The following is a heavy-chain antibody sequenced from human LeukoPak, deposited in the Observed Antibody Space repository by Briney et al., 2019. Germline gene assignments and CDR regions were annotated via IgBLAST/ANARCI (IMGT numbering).Heavy chain of an antibody. CDR3: ARELVVVAANTELNFDY. J-gene: IGHJ4*02. CDR1: GYTFTSYD. D-gene: IGHD2-15*01. V-gene: IGHV1-8*01. CDR2: MNPNSGNT. Sequence: GASVKVSCKASGYTFTSYDINWVRQATGQGLEWMGWMNPNSGNTGYAQKFQGRVTMTRNTSISTAYMELSSLRSEDTAVYYCARELVVVAANTELNFDYWGQGTLVTVSS.